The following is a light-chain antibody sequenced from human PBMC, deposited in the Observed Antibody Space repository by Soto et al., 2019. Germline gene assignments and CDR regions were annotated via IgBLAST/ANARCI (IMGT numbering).Light chain of an antibody. V-gene: IGKV3-15*01. CDR1: QSVSSN. CDR2: GAS. J-gene: IGKJ3*01. CDR3: QQYNNWPPIFT. Sequence: EIVMTQSPATLSVSPGERATLSCRASQSVSSNLAWYQQKPGQAPRLLIYGASTRATGIPARFSGSGSGTEFTLTFSSLQSEDFAVYYCQQYNNWPPIFTFGPGTTVDIK.